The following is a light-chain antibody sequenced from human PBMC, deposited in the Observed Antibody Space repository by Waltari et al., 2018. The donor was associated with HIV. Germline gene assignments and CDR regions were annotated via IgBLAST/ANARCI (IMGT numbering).Light chain of an antibody. Sequence: QSVLTQPPSVSGAPGQRVTIPCTGTSSNIGTSYDVHWYQQLPGAPPKVLIPCHTTRPSGVPDRFSGSKAGTPASLAIAGLQAEDEADYYCQSYDSTLSAPVFGGGTKLTVL. CDR1: SSNIGTSYD. V-gene: IGLV1-40*01. J-gene: IGLJ2*01. CDR3: QSYDSTLSAPV. CDR2: CHT.